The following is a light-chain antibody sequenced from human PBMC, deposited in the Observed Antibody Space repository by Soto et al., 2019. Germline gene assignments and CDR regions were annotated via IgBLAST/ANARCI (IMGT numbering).Light chain of an antibody. CDR1: SSDVGAYDY. V-gene: IGLV2-8*01. CDR3: QSYDSSLSWV. J-gene: IGLJ3*02. Sequence: QSVLTQPPSASGSPGQSVTISCTGTSSDVGAYDYVCWYQQHPGKAPKLMIYGNSNRPSGVPDRFSGSKSGTSTSLAITGLQAEDEADYYCQSYDSSLSWVFGGGTKVTVL. CDR2: GNS.